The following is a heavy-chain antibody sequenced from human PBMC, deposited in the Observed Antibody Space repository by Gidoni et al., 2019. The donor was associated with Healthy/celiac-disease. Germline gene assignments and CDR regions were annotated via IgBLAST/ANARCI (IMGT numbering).Heavy chain of an antibody. V-gene: IGHV3-21*01. CDR2: ISSSSSYI. D-gene: IGHD3-10*01. CDR3: ARDIKWFGELGYFDY. CDR1: GFTFSSYS. J-gene: IGHJ4*02. Sequence: EVQLVESGGGLVKPGGSLRLSCAASGFTFSSYSMNWVRQAPGKGREWVSSISSSSSYIYYADSVKGRFTISRDNAKNSLYLQMNSLRAEDTAVYYCARDIKWFGELGYFDYWGQGTLVTVSS.